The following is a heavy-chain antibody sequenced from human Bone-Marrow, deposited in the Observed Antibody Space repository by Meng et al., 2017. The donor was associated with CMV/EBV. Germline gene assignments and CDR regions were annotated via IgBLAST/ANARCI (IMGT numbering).Heavy chain of an antibody. CDR2: IYWDDDK. CDR1: FSLSNSGVG. J-gene: IGHJ4*02. Sequence: FSLSNSGVGGGWIRQSPGKALEWLAFIYWDDDKRYSPSLRSRLTITKDTPRHQVVLTMTNMDPVDTATYYCAHRRGLQGYWDAGYFDYWGQGTLVTVSS. D-gene: IGHD1-1*01. CDR3: AHRRGLQGYWDAGYFDY. V-gene: IGHV2-5*02.